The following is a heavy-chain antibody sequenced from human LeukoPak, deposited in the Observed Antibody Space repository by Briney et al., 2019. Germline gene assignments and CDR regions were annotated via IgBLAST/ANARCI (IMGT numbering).Heavy chain of an antibody. D-gene: IGHD6-19*01. Sequence: SGTLSLTCTVSGGSLSPYHWGWLRQPPGKGLEWTGYIYYSGSTNYNPSLNSRVTISVDTSKNQFSLRLSSVTAADTAIYYCARAVSGRFDYWGQGTLVTVSS. CDR1: GGSLSPYH. V-gene: IGHV4-59*08. CDR3: ARAVSGRFDY. J-gene: IGHJ4*02. CDR2: IYYSGST.